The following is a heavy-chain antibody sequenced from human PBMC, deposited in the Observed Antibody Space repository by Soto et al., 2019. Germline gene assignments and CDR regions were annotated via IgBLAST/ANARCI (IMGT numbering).Heavy chain of an antibody. J-gene: IGHJ4*02. D-gene: IGHD3-10*01. Sequence: QVQLVQSGSEVKKPGASVRVSCKASGYTFTNDGISWLRQAPGQGLEWMGWISVENGDTKYAQKFQGRVTMTADTSTSTAYLELRSLRSDDTAVYYCARDAIYGWGSHDYWGQGTLVTVSS. V-gene: IGHV1-18*01. CDR3: ARDAIYGWGSHDY. CDR2: ISVENGDT. CDR1: GYTFTNDG.